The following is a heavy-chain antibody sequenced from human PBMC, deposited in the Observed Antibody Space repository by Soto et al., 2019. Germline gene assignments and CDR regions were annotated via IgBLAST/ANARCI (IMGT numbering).Heavy chain of an antibody. V-gene: IGHV1-69*06. Sequence: QVQLVQSGAEVKKPGSPVKVSCKASGGSFSSYAISWVRQAPVQGLEWMGGIIPIFGAPTYAQKFQGRVTIIADKSTSTAYMELSSLRSEDTALYYCVRAGPVSGHHAFDIWGQGTLVTVSS. D-gene: IGHD6-19*01. CDR1: GGSFSSYA. J-gene: IGHJ3*02. CDR2: IIPIFGAP. CDR3: VRAGPVSGHHAFDI.